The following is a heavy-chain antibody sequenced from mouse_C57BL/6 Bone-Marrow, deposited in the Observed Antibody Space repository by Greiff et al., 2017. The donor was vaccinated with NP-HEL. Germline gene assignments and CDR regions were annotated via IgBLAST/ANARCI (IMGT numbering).Heavy chain of an antibody. CDR1: GYTFTRYW. CDR2: IDPSDSET. V-gene: IGHV1-52*01. CDR3: ARNDDSTWFAY. Sequence: VQLQQPGAELVRPGSSVKLSCKASGYTFTRYWMHWVKQRPIQGLEWIGNIDPSDSETHYNQKFKDKATLTVDKSSSTAYMQLSSLTSEDSAVYYCARNDDSTWFAYWGQGTLVTVSA. D-gene: IGHD2-13*01. J-gene: IGHJ3*01.